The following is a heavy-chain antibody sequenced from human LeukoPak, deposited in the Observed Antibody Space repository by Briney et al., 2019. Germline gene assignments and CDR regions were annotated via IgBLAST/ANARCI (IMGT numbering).Heavy chain of an antibody. J-gene: IGHJ4*02. CDR2: ISDSGDST. D-gene: IGHD5-18*01. Sequence: GGSLRLSCAASGFTFSSYGMSWVRQAPGKGLEWVSAISDSGDSTYSADSVKGRFTISRDNSKNTLYLQMNSVRAEDTAVYYCAKLSDRYSYDYADHWGQGTLVTVSS. CDR1: GFTFSSYG. V-gene: IGHV3-23*01. CDR3: AKLSDRYSYDYADH.